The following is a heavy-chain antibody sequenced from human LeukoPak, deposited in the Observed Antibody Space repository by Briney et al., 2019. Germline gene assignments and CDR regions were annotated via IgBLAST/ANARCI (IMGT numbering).Heavy chain of an antibody. Sequence: GESLKISCKGSGYSFTSYLISWVRQMPGKGLEWMGRIDPSDSYTNYSPSFQGHVTISADKSISTAYLQWSSLKASDTAMYYCARHPYGSGARPGPPYYYYYGMDVWGKGTTVTVSS. J-gene: IGHJ6*04. CDR3: ARHPYGSGARPGPPYYYYYGMDV. CDR1: GYSFTSYL. CDR2: IDPSDSYT. V-gene: IGHV5-10-1*01. D-gene: IGHD3-10*01.